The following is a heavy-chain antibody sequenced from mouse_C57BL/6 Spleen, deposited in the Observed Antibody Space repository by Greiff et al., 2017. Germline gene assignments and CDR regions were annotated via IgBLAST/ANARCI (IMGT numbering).Heavy chain of an antibody. J-gene: IGHJ2*01. CDR2: IYPGDGDT. Sequence: VQLQQSGPELVKPGASVKISCKASGYAFSSSWMNWVKQRPGKGLEWIGRIYPGDGDTNYNGKFKGKATLTADKSSSTAYMQLSSLTSEDSAVYFCARQGSSYFDYWGQGTTRTVSS. V-gene: IGHV1-82*01. CDR3: ARQGSSYFDY. CDR1: GYAFSSSW. D-gene: IGHD1-1*01.